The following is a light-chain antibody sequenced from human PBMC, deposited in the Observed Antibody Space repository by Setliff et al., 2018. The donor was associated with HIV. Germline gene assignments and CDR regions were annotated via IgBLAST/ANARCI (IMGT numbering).Light chain of an antibody. V-gene: IGLV1-40*01. J-gene: IGLJ2*01. CDR1: SSNIGADYD. CDR3: QSYDSSLSGSVV. CDR2: GNT. Sequence: QSVLTQPPSVSGAPGQRVTISCTGSSSNIGADYDVHWYQHLPGTAPKLLIYGNTNRPSGVPDRFSASKSGTSASLAITGLQAEDEAHYYCQSYDSSLSGSVVFGGGTKVTVL.